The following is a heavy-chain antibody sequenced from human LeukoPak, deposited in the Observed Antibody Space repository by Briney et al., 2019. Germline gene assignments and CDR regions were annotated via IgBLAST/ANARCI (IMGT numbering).Heavy chain of an antibody. CDR1: GYTFTSYD. D-gene: IGHD3-22*01. J-gene: IGHJ4*02. CDR2: MNPNSGNT. Sequence: GASVKVSCKASGYTFTSYDINWVRQATGQGLEWMGWMNPNSGNTGYAQKFQGRVTITRNTSISTAYMELSSLRSEDTAVYYCARSSPLYYDSSGYYPGHYWGQGTLVTVSS. CDR3: ARSSPLYYDSSGYYPGHY. V-gene: IGHV1-8*03.